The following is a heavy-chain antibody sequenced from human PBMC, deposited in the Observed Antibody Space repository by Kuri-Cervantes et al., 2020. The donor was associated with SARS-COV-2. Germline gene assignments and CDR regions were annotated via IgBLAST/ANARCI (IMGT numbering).Heavy chain of an antibody. J-gene: IGHJ6*02. CDR2: ISSSSSYT. Sequence: LSLTCAVYGGSFSGYYWSWIRQAPGKGLEWVSYISSSSSYTNYADSVKGRFTISRDNAKNSLYLQMNSLRAEDTAVYYCARGSLWRGGYNSHYYYGMDVWGQGTTVTVSS. CDR1: GGSFSGYY. V-gene: IGHV3-11*06. CDR3: ARGSLWRGGYNSHYYYGMDV. D-gene: IGHD5-24*01.